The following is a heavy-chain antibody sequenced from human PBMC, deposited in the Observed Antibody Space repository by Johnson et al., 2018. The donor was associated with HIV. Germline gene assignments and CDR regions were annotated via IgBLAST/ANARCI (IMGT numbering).Heavy chain of an antibody. CDR2: ISFDGNLK. V-gene: IGHV3-30*03. CDR1: GLSFSNFG. Sequence: QVQLVESGGGVVQPGKSLRLSCVASGLSFSNFGIHWVRQAPGKGPEWVAVISFDGNLKKYADSVKGRFTISRDNSKNTLYLQMDSLRGEDTAVYYCARDPNSSNCSGVTCYSAAFDIWGQGTMVTVSS. J-gene: IGHJ3*02. CDR3: ARDPNSSNCSGVTCYSAAFDI. D-gene: IGHD2-15*01.